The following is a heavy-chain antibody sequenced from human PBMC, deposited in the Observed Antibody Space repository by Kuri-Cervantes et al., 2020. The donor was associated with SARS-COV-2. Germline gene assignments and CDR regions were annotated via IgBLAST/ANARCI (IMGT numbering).Heavy chain of an antibody. Sequence: ASVKVSCKASGYTFNIHDINWVRQATGQGLEWMGWMNPASGNTGYAQKFQGRVTMISNTSITTAYMELSSLTSEDTAVYYCARAHITIFGVQDHWFDPWGQGTLVTVSS. V-gene: IGHV1-8*01. D-gene: IGHD3-3*01. CDR1: GYTFNIHD. J-gene: IGHJ5*02. CDR3: ARAHITIFGVQDHWFDP. CDR2: MNPASGNT.